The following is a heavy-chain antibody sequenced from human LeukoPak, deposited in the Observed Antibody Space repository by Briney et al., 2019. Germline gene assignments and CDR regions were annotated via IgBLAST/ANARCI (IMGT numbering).Heavy chain of an antibody. CDR3: TKDADTATIIYWYFDL. Sequence: GGSLRLSCAASGFTFSSFGIHWVRQAPGKGLEWVAFISYDGSNKYYADSVKGRFTISRDNSKNTLYLQLNSLRPEDTAVYYCTKDADTATIIYWYFDLWGRGTLVTVSS. D-gene: IGHD5-18*01. CDR2: ISYDGSNK. J-gene: IGHJ2*01. V-gene: IGHV3-30*02. CDR1: GFTFSSFG.